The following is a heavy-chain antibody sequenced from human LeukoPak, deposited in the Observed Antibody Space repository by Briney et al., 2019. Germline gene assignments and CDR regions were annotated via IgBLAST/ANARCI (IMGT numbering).Heavy chain of an antibody. CDR1: GFTFTSSA. V-gene: IGHV1-58*01. J-gene: IGHJ5*02. CDR2: IVVGSGNT. D-gene: IGHD3-22*01. CDR3: AAASSPMIADL. Sequence: GTSVKVSCKASGFTFTSSAVQWVRQARGQRLEWIGWIVVGSGNTNYAQKFQERVTITRDMSTSIAYMELSSLRSEDTAVYYCAAASSPMIADLWGQGTLVTVSS.